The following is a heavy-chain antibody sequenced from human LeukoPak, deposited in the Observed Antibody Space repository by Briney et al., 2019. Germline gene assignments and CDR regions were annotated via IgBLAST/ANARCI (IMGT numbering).Heavy chain of an antibody. CDR1: GASISGSGYS. J-gene: IGHJ4*02. V-gene: IGHV4-39*07. CDR3: ARATATGLIDY. D-gene: IGHD3-9*01. CDR2: IYYSGST. Sequence: SETLSLTCTVSGASISGSGYSWGWVRQPPGKGLEWIGSIYYSGSTYYNSSLKSRVTISLDTSKNQFSLKLSSVTAADTAVYYCARATATGLIDYWGQGTLVTVSS.